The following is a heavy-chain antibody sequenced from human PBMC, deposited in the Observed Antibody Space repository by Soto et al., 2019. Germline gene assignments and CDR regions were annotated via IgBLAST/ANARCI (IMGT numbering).Heavy chain of an antibody. CDR3: NKYSGTLSAPAA. J-gene: IGHJ5*02. CDR2: VVSKPEGYTT. Sequence: EVQLVESGGGLVQPGGSLKLSCAASGYTFSDTAIHWVRQAPGKGLEWVGRVVSKPEGYTTTYGASVKGRFTISRDESQNTAYLQMNSLKTEDTAVYYCNKYSGTLSAPAALGPGTLVTVSS. D-gene: IGHD1-26*01. V-gene: IGHV3-73*02. CDR1: GYTFSDTA.